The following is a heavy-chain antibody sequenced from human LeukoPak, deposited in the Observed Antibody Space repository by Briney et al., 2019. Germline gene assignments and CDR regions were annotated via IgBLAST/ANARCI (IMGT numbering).Heavy chain of an antibody. CDR1: GFTFSSYW. D-gene: IGHD3-22*01. CDR3: ARERTMIVPFDY. V-gene: IGHV3-33*08. Sequence: GGSLRLSCAASGFTFSSYWMSWVRQAPGKGLEWVAVIWYDGSNKYYADSVKGRFTIPRDNSKNTLYLQMNSLRAEDTAVYYCARERTMIVPFDYWGQGTLVTVSS. CDR2: IWYDGSNK. J-gene: IGHJ4*02.